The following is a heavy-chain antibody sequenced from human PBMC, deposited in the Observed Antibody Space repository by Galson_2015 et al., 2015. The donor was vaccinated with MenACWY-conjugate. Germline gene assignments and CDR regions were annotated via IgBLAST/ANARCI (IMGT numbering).Heavy chain of an antibody. Sequence: ALVTPPPTLTLPCTFSGFSLRTSGVGVGRIRQPPGKALEWLILIYWDDDKRYSTSLKSRPTITKDTSKNQVVLTMTNMDPVYTASYYCAHRKLGMASFDSWGPGTLVTVSS. CDR2: IYWDDDK. J-gene: IGHJ4*02. V-gene: IGHV2-5*02. D-gene: IGHD5-24*01. CDR1: GFSLRTSGVG. CDR3: AHRKLGMASFDS.